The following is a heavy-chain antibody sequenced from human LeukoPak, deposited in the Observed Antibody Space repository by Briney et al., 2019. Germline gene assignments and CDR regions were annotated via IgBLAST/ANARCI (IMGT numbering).Heavy chain of an antibody. V-gene: IGHV1-2*02. CDR1: GYTFTGYY. CDR2: INPNSGGT. J-gene: IGHJ5*02. CDR3: VRDPLYCSGGSCYGGNWFDP. Sequence: ASVKVSCKASGYTFTGYYMHWVRQAPGQGLEWMGWINPNSGGTNYAQKFQGRVTMTRDTSISTAYMELSRLRSDDTAVYYCVRDPLYCSGGSCYGGNWFDPWGQGTLVTVSS. D-gene: IGHD2-15*01.